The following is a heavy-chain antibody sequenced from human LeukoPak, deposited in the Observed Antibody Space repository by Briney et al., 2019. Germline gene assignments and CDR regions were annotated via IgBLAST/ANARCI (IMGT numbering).Heavy chain of an antibody. CDR1: RGSLTSYY. CDR3: ARLGSYFDY. CDR2: IYYSGSV. J-gene: IGHJ4*02. V-gene: IGHV4-59*08. Sequence: SETLSLTCTVSRGSLTSYYWSWIRQPPGKGLQWIGYIYYSGSVNYNPSLKSRVTISVDTSKNQFSLNLSSVTAADTAVYYCARLGSYFDYWGQGTQVTVSS.